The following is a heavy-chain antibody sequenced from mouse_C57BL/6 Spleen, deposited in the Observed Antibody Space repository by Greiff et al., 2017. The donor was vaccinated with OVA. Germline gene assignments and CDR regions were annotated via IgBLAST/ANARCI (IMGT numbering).Heavy chain of an antibody. J-gene: IGHJ3*01. CDR2: IYPSDSET. D-gene: IGHD3-2*02. CDR3: ARPDSSGVGFAY. CDR1: GYTFTSYW. V-gene: IGHV1-61*01. Sequence: QVQLQQSGAELVRPGSSVKLSCKASGYTFTSYWMAWVKQRPGQGLEWIGNIYPSDSETHYNQKFKDKATLTVDKSSSTAYMQLSSLTSEDSAVYYWARPDSSGVGFAYWGQGTLVTVSA.